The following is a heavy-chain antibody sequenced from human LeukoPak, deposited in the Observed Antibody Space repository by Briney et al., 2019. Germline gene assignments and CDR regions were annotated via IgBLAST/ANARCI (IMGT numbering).Heavy chain of an antibody. V-gene: IGHV3-7*02. D-gene: IGHD2-15*01. CDR1: GFTFSDYW. CDR2: IKPDGSEI. Sequence: GGSLRLSCAASGFTFSDYWMDWVRQAPGKGLEWVANIKPDGSEIYYVDAVKGRFTISRDNAKNSLYLQMNSLRAEDTAVYYCTRSLDYWGQGTLVTVSS. J-gene: IGHJ4*02. CDR3: TRSLDY.